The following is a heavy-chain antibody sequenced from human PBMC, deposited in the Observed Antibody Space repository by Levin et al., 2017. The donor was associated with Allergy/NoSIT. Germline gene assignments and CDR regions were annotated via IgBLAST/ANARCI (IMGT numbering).Heavy chain of an antibody. V-gene: IGHV5-51*01. CDR1: GYSFTSYW. CDR2: IFPSDSDT. D-gene: IGHD4-23*01. J-gene: IGHJ4*02. CDR3: GRRDSDGSNSFDY. Sequence: VASVKVSCQASGYSFTSYWFGWVRQRPGKGLEWMGLIFPSDSDTRVSPSFQGQIIMSVDKSTSTAYLQWSSLKASDSAMYYCGRRDSDGSNSFDYWGQGTLVTVSS.